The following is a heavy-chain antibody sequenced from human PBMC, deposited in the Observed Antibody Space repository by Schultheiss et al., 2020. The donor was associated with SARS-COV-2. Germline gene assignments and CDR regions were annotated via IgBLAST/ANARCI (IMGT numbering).Heavy chain of an antibody. J-gene: IGHJ4*02. V-gene: IGHV1-69*06. Sequence: SVKVSCKASGGTFSSYAISWVRQAPGQGLEWMGGIIPIFGTANYAQKFQGRVTITADKSTSTAYMELSSLRSEDTAVYYCARDVATVTTGYFDYWGQGTLVTVSS. CDR2: IIPIFGTA. CDR3: ARDVATVTTGYFDY. D-gene: IGHD4-17*01. CDR1: GGTFSSYA.